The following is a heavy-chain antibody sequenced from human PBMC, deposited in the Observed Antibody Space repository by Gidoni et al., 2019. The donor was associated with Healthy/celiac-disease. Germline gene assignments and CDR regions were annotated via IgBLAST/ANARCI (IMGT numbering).Heavy chain of an antibody. J-gene: IGHJ6*02. CDR1: GGPFSSYA. V-gene: IGHV1-69*01. D-gene: IGHD3-9*01. CDR3: ARVSQLRYFDFHYYYGMDV. CDR2: IIPIFGTA. Sequence: QVQLVQSGAEVKKPGSSVKVSCKASGGPFSSYAISWVRQAPGQGLEWMGGIIPIFGTANYAQKFQGRVTITADESTSTAYMELSSLRSEDTAVYYCARVSQLRYFDFHYYYGMDVWGQGTTVTVSS.